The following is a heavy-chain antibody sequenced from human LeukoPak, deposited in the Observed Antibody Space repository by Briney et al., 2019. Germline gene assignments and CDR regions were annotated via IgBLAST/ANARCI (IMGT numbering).Heavy chain of an antibody. J-gene: IGHJ4*02. D-gene: IGHD1-1*01. CDR1: GFTFSNYW. CDR2: LKSDGSDT. V-gene: IGHV3-74*01. Sequence: GGSLRLSCAASGFTFSNYWMHWVRQAPGKGLVWVSRLKSDGSDTGYADSVEGRFTISRDNAKSTLYLQMNSLRAEDTAVYYCARENWYLESWGQGTLVTVSS. CDR3: ARENWYLES.